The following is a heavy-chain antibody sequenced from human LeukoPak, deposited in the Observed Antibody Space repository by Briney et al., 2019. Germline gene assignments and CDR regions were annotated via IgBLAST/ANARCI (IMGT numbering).Heavy chain of an antibody. J-gene: IGHJ4*02. D-gene: IGHD6-19*01. V-gene: IGHV3-23*01. Sequence: PGGSLRLSCAASGFTFSSYAMSWVRQAPGKGLEWVSAISGSGGSTCYADSVKGRFTISRDNSKNTLYLQMNSLRAEDTAVYYCAKPVHSSGWFYYFDYWGQGTLVTVSS. CDR3: AKPVHSSGWFYYFDY. CDR1: GFTFSSYA. CDR2: ISGSGGST.